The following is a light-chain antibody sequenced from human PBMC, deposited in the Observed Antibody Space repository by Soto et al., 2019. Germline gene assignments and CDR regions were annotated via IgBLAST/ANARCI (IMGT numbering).Light chain of an antibody. Sequence: EIGMTQSPATLSVSPGETATLSCRASQSVSSNLAWYQQKPGQAPRLLIYGASTRATGIPARFSGSGSGTEFTLTISSLQSEDFAVYYCQQYNNWPQTFGQGTKVDIK. CDR1: QSVSSN. CDR3: QQYNNWPQT. CDR2: GAS. J-gene: IGKJ1*01. V-gene: IGKV3-15*01.